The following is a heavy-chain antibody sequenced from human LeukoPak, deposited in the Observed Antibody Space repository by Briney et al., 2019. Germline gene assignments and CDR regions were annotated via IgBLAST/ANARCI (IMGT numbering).Heavy chain of an antibody. CDR1: GYTFNTYG. CDR2: ISGYNGKT. J-gene: IGHJ4*02. D-gene: IGHD5-18*01. Sequence: ASVKVSCKASGYTFNTYGITWVRQAPGQGLEWMGWISGYNGKTKYAQKLQDRVTMTTDTSTTTAYMELRSLRSDDTAVYYCARTARHLDYWGQGTLVTVSS. V-gene: IGHV1-18*01. CDR3: ARTARHLDY.